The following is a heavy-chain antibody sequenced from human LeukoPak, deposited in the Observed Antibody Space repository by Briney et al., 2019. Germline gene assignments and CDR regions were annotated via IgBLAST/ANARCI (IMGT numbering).Heavy chain of an antibody. J-gene: IGHJ4*02. CDR3: ARDRGGWSYYGSGNIFDY. Sequence: PGGSLRLSCAASGFTFSSYSMNWVRQAPGKGLEWVSSISSSSSYIYYADSVKGRFTISRDNAKNSLYLQMNSLRAEDTAVYYCARDRGGWSYYGSGNIFDYWGQGTLVTVSS. CDR2: ISSSSSYI. D-gene: IGHD3-10*01. CDR1: GFTFSSYS. V-gene: IGHV3-21*01.